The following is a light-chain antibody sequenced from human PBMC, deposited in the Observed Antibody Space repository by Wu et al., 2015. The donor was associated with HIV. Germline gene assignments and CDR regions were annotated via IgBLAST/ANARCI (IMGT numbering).Light chain of an antibody. CDR2: RAS. CDR3: QQYGGSPPVT. Sequence: EIVLTQSPGTLSLSPGERATLSCRASQSVSSNSLAWYQQKFGQAPRLLIYRASSRATGIPDRFSGSGSGTDFTLTISRLEPEDSAVYYCQQYGGSPPVTFGQGTRLDIK. V-gene: IGKV3-20*01. J-gene: IGKJ5*01. CDR1: QSVSSNS.